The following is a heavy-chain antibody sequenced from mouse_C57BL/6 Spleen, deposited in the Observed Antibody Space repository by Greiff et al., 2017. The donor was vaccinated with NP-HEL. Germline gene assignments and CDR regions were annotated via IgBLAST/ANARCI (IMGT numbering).Heavy chain of an antibody. CDR2: INPNYGTT. CDR3: ARTYYSNYDYAMDY. CDR1: GYSFTDYN. J-gene: IGHJ4*01. Sequence: EVQLVESGPELVKPGASVKISCKASGYSFTDYNMNWVKQSNGKSLEWIGVINPNYGTTSYNQKFKGKATLTVDQSSSTAYMQLNSLTSEDSAVYYCARTYYSNYDYAMDYWGQGTSVTVSS. D-gene: IGHD2-5*01. V-gene: IGHV1-39*01.